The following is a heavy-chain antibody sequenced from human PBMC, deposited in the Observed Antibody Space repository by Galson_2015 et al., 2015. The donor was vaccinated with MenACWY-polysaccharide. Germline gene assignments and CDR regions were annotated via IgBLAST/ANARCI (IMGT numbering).Heavy chain of an antibody. CDR3: AREGSRIVFHAFDI. D-gene: IGHD3-10*02. CDR1: GSKFRGSG. J-gene: IGHJ3*02. V-gene: IGHV3-33*01. Sequence: SLRLSCAAFGSKFRGSGMHWVRQAPGKGLEWVAVIQYDGSQKQYTDSVRGRFSISRDNSKNTLYLEMNSLRAEDTALYYCAREGSRIVFHAFDIWGQGTMVIVSS. CDR2: IQYDGSQK.